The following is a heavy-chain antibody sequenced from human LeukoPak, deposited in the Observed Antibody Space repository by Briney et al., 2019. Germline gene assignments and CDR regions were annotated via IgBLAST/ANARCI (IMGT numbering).Heavy chain of an antibody. D-gene: IGHD6-6*01. J-gene: IGHJ5*02. CDR1: GFALSSTA. CDR3: VKGRVS. V-gene: IGHV3-23*01. CDR2: IAISDGKT. Sequence: PGGSLRLSCAASGFALSSTAMSWVRQAPGKGLEWVSTIAISDGKTYYADSVKGRFSISRDNSKNTLYLQMNSLRAEDAAVYYCVKGRVSWGQGTLVTVSS.